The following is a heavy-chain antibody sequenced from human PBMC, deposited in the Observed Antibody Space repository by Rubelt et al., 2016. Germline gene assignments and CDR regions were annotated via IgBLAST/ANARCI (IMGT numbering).Heavy chain of an antibody. CDR2: ISSSSSYI. D-gene: IGHD1-26*01. J-gene: IGHJ4*02. V-gene: IGHV3-21*04. CDR1: GFTFSSYS. Sequence: VQLVESGGGVVQPGRSLRLSCAASGFTFSSYSMNWVRQAPGKGLEWVSSISSSSSYIYYADSLKGRFTISRDNAKNSLYLQMNSLRAEDTAVYYCARFWSSYYGFDYWGQGTLVTVSS. CDR3: ARFWSSYYGFDY.